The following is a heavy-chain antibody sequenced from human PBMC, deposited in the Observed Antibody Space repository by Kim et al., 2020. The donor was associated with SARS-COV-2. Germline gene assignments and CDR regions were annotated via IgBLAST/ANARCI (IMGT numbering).Heavy chain of an antibody. D-gene: IGHD2-8*01. Sequence: GGSLRLSCAASGFIFSSYGMHWVRQAPGKGLEWVALIWYDGSNKYYPDPVKGRFTVSRDNSKSIMYLQMNSLRADDTAVYYCARTEGRWCSATNCNVYYYHGMDVWGQGTTVTVSS. J-gene: IGHJ6*02. V-gene: IGHV3-33*01. CDR3: ARTEGRWCSATNCNVYYYHGMDV. CDR1: GFIFSSYG. CDR2: IWYDGSNK.